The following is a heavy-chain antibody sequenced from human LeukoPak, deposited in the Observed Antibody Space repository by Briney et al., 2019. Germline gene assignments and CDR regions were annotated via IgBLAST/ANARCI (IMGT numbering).Heavy chain of an antibody. D-gene: IGHD6-6*01. Sequence: SETLSLPCTVSGGSISSSSYYWGWIRQPPGKGLEWIGSIYYSGSTYYNPSLKSRVTISVDTSKNQFSLKLSSVTAADTAVYYCARAGIAARFSFLRFDYWGQGTLVTVSS. CDR1: GGSISSSSYY. CDR3: ARAGIAARFSFLRFDY. CDR2: IYYSGST. V-gene: IGHV4-39*07. J-gene: IGHJ4*02.